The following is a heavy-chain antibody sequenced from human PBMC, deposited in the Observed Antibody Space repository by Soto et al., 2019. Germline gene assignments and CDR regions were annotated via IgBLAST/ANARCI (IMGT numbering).Heavy chain of an antibody. V-gene: IGHV4-4*07. CDR2: IYSSGNT. Sequence: ETLSLTCSVSVGTISGYYWTWIRQPAGKGLEWIGRIYSSGNTKYNPSLQSRVTMSLDTSNNQFSLRLTSVTAADTAVYYCARGQRFSDWFDPWGQGTLVTVSS. CDR1: VGTISGYY. CDR3: ARGQRFSDWFDP. J-gene: IGHJ5*02. D-gene: IGHD3-3*01.